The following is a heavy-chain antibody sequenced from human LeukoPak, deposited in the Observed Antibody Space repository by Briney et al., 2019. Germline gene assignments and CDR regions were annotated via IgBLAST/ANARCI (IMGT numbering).Heavy chain of an antibody. CDR2: TYYRSKWYN. D-gene: IGHD6-19*01. CDR1: GDSVSSNSAA. V-gene: IGHV6-1*01. Sequence: SQTLSLTCAISGDSVSSNSAARNWIRQFPSRGLEWLGRTYYRSKWYNDYAVSVKRRVTINPETSKNQFSLQLNSVTPEDTAVYYCARDSSGWYDWPAYYFDYWGQGTLVTVSS. J-gene: IGHJ4*02. CDR3: ARDSSGWYDWPAYYFDY.